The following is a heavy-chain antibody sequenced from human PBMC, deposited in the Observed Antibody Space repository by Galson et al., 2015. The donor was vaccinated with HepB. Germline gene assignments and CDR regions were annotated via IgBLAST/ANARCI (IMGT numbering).Heavy chain of an antibody. Sequence: SLRLSCAASGLMFSDHDMDWVRQASGKGLEWVGRTGNRAKSYSTEYVASVKGRFTISRDDSRKSVYLQMNSLKMEDTAVYYCARRRYYDTSGYYSYGFDIWGQGTMVTVSS. J-gene: IGHJ3*02. CDR3: ARRRYYDTSGYYSYGFDI. CDR1: GLMFSDHD. V-gene: IGHV3-72*01. D-gene: IGHD3-22*01. CDR2: TGNRAKSYST.